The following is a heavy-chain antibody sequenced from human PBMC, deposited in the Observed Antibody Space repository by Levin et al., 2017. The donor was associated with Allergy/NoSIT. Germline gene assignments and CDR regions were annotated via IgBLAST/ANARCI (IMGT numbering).Heavy chain of an antibody. CDR2: ISSSSSYI. D-gene: IGHD3-10*01. CDR3: AREQITMVRGVMVYYYYYMDV. V-gene: IGHV3-21*01. CDR1: GFTFSSYS. J-gene: IGHJ6*03. Sequence: GGSLRLSCAASGFTFSSYSMNWVRQAPGKGLEWVSSISSSSSYIYYADSVKGRFTISRDNAKNSLYLQMNSLRAEDTAVYYCAREQITMVRGVMVYYYYYMDVWGKGTTVTVSS.